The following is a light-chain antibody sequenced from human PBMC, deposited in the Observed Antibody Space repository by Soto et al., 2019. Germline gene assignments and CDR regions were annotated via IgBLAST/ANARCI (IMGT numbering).Light chain of an antibody. V-gene: IGLV1-40*01. CDR3: QSYDSRLSVL. CDR2: GNS. CDR1: SSNIGAGYD. J-gene: IGLJ2*01. Sequence: QSVLTQPPSVSGAPGQRVTISCTGSSSNIGAGYDVHWYQQLPGTAPKLLIYGNSNRPSGVPDRFSGSKSGTSASLAITGLQAEYEADYYCQSYDSRLSVLFGGGTKPTVL.